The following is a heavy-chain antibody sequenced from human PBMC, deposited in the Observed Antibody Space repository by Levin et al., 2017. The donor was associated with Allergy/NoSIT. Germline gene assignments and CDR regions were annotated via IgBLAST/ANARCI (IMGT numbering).Heavy chain of an antibody. CDR2: IKSKTDGGTT. J-gene: IGHJ4*02. Sequence: GGSLRLSCAASGFTFSNAWMSWVRQAPGKGLEWVGRIKSKTDGGTTDYAAPVKGRFTISRDDSKNTLYLQMNSLKTEDTAVYYCTIPLVLGRALNYWGQGTLVTVSS. V-gene: IGHV3-15*01. CDR3: TIPLVLGRALNY. CDR1: GFTFSNAW. D-gene: IGHD6-13*01.